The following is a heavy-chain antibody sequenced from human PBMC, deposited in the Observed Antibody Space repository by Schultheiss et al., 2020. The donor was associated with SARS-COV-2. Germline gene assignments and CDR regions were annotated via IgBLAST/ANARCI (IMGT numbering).Heavy chain of an antibody. CDR1: GYTFTNYY. J-gene: IGHJ4*02. D-gene: IGHD3-3*01. CDR3: AKSANYDFWSGHPWYYFDY. CDR2: INPSGGST. Sequence: GESLKISCAASGYTFTNYYMHWVRQAPGQGLEWMGIINPSGGSTSYAQKFQGRVTMTRDTSTSTVYMELSSLRSEDTAVYYCAKSANYDFWSGHPWYYFDYWGQGTLVTVSS. V-gene: IGHV1-46*01.